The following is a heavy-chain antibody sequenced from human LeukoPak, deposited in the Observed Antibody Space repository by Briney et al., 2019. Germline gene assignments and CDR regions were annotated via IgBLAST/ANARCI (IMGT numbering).Heavy chain of an antibody. J-gene: IGHJ4*02. V-gene: IGHV4-59*10. CDR1: GGSFSGYY. CDR3: ARGGGWYGDY. Sequence: SETLSLTCAVYGGSFSGYYWSWIRQPAGKGLEWIGRIYTSGSTNYNPSLKSRVTISVDTSKNQFSLKLSSVTAADTAVYYCARGGGWYGDYWGQGTLVTVSS. D-gene: IGHD6-19*01. CDR2: IYTSGST.